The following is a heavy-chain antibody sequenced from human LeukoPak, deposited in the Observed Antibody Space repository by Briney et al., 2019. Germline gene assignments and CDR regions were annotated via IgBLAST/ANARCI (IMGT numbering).Heavy chain of an antibody. D-gene: IGHD1-26*01. CDR1: GFTFDDYG. V-gene: IGHV3-20*04. Sequence: GGSLRLSCAASGFTFDDYGMSWVRQAPGKGLEWVSGINWNGGSTGYADSVKGRFTISRDNAKNSLYLQMNSLRAEDTALYYCARDGTAPPREYFDYWGQGTLVTVSS. CDR3: ARDGTAPPREYFDY. J-gene: IGHJ4*02. CDR2: INWNGGST.